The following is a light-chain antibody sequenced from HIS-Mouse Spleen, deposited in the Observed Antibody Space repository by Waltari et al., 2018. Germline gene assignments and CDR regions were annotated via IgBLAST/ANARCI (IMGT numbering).Light chain of an antibody. CDR3: QQYYSFPYT. CDR2: DAS. Sequence: AIQLTQSPSSLSASVGDRVTITCRASQGISSALAWYKQKPGKAPKLLIYDASSLESGVPSRFSGSGSGTDFTLTISCLQSEDFATYYCQQYYSFPYTFGQGTKLEIK. V-gene: IGKV1-13*02. J-gene: IGKJ2*01. CDR1: QGISSA.